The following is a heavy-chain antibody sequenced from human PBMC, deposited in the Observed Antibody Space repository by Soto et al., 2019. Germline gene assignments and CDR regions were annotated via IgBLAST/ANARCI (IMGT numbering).Heavy chain of an antibody. Sequence: LRLSCAASGFSFSNYAMHWVRQAPGKGLEWVAVISYDGRDKYYKDSVKGRYTISRDKSKNTLFLQMNSLRAEDTAVYYCARYCRSTSCYDYWGQGTLVTVSS. V-gene: IGHV3-30*03. CDR1: GFSFSNYA. CDR3: ARYCRSTSCYDY. J-gene: IGHJ4*02. CDR2: ISYDGRDK. D-gene: IGHD2-2*01.